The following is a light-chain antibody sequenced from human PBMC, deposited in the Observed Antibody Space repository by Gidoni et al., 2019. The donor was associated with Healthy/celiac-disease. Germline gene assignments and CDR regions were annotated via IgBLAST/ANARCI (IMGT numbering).Light chain of an antibody. J-gene: IGKJ1*01. CDR1: QSISSW. CDR3: QQYNSYSSRT. V-gene: IGKV1-5*03. CDR2: KAS. Sequence: DIQITQSPSTLSASVGDRVTITCRASQSISSWLAWYQQKPGKAPKLLIYKASSLESGVPSKFSGSGSGTEFTLTISSLQPDDFATYYCQQYNSYSSRTFGQGTKVEIK.